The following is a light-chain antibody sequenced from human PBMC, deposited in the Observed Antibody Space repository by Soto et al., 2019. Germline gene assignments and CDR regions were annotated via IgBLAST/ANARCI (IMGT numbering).Light chain of an antibody. CDR3: QQYNSYPWT. Sequence: DIQMTQSPSTLSASVGDRVTITCRASQSISSWLAWYQQKPGKAPKLLIYDASSLESGVTSRFSGSGSGTEFTLTISSLQPDDFATYYCQQYNSYPWTVGPGTQVDIK. CDR1: QSISSW. V-gene: IGKV1-5*01. CDR2: DAS. J-gene: IGKJ1*01.